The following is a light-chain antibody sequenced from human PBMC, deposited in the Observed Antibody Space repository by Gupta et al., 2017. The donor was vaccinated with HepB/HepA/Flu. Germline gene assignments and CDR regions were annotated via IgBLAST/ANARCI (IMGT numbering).Light chain of an antibody. Sequence: QSVLTQPPSVSAAPGPTVTIPCSGSSSNIGNNYVSWYQQLPGTAPKFLIYENNKRPSGIPDRFSGSKSGTSATLGIIGLQTGDEADYYCEAWDSSLSAWVFGGGTRLTVL. CDR3: EAWDSSLSAWV. J-gene: IGLJ3*02. V-gene: IGLV1-51*02. CDR2: ENN. CDR1: SSNIGNNY.